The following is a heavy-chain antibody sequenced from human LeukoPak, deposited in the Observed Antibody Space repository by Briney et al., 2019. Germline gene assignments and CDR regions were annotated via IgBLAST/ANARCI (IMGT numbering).Heavy chain of an antibody. D-gene: IGHD1-14*01. CDR2: IYHSGST. Sequence: SETLSLTCTVSGASISSGDYHWNWIRQPPGKGLEWIGYIYHSGSTYYNPSLKSRVTISVDRSKNQFSLKLSSVTAADTAVYYCAREAATVDYWGQGTLVTVSS. CDR3: AREAATVDY. J-gene: IGHJ4*02. V-gene: IGHV4-30-2*01. CDR1: GASISSGDYH.